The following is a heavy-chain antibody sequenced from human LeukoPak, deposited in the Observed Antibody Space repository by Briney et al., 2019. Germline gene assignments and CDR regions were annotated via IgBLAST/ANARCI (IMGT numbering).Heavy chain of an antibody. CDR1: GYTFTSYG. J-gene: IGHJ6*02. CDR3: ARDSEKSKQQLDGTPWSDYYYYGMDV. D-gene: IGHD6-13*01. V-gene: IGHV1-18*01. CDR2: ISAYNGNT. Sequence: APVKVSCKASGYTFTSYGISWVRQAPGQGLEWMGWISAYNGNTNYAQKLQGRVTMTTDTSTSTAYMELRSLRSDDTAVYYCARDSEKSKQQLDGTPWSDYYYYGMDVWGQGTTVTVSS.